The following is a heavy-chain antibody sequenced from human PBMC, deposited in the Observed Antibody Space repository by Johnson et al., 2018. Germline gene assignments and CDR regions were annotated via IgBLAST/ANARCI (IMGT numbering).Heavy chain of an antibody. CDR3: ARGNRDFQN. Sequence: QVQLQESGPGLVKPSETLSLTCTVSGDSVSSGSYYWSWIRQPPGKGLEWVGYRYYSGSTKYTPSLKSRVTISVDTSKNRSSLKLSSVTAAAAAGYYCARGNRDFQNGGQGTLVTVSA. V-gene: IGHV4-61*01. CDR1: GDSVSSGSYY. D-gene: IGHD2/OR15-2a*01. CDR2: RYYSGST. J-gene: IGHJ1*01.